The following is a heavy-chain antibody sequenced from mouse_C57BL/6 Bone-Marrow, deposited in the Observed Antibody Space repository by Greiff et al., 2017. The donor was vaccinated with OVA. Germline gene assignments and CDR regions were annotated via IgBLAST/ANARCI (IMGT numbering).Heavy chain of an antibody. J-gene: IGHJ4*01. V-gene: IGHV14-4*01. CDR2: IDPENGDT. CDR3: TTPRDY. CDR1: GFNIKDDY. Sequence: EVKVVESGAELVRPGASVKLSCTASGFNIKDDYMHWVKQRPEQGLEWIGWIDPENGDTEYASKFQGKATITADTSSNTAYLQLSSLTSEDTAVYYCTTPRDYWGQGTAVTVSS.